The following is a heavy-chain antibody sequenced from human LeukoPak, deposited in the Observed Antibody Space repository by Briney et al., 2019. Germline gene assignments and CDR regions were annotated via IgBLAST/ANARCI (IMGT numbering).Heavy chain of an antibody. CDR3: AKSPRPKTYYYDSSGYYSNPYFDY. V-gene: IGHV3-30-3*02. CDR1: GFTFSSYA. D-gene: IGHD3-22*01. CDR2: ISYDGSNK. Sequence: GGSLRLSCAASGFTFSSYAMHWVRQAPGKGLEWVAVISYDGSNKYYADSVKGRFTISRDNSKNTLYLQMNSLRAEDTAVYYCAKSPRPKTYYYDSSGYYSNPYFDYWGQGTLVTVSS. J-gene: IGHJ4*02.